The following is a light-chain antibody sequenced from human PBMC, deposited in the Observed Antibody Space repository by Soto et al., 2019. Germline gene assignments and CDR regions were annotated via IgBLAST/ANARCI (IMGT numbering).Light chain of an antibody. CDR2: ANS. J-gene: IGLJ1*01. CDR3: QSYDTSLSGSYV. CDR1: SSNIGAHFD. Sequence: QSVLTQPPSVSSAPGQRVTISCAGSSSNIGAHFDVHWYQQVPGTAPKLLIYANSNRPSGVPDRFSGSKSGTSASLVITGLQADDVADYFCQSYDTSLSGSYVFGTGTKVTVL. V-gene: IGLV1-40*01.